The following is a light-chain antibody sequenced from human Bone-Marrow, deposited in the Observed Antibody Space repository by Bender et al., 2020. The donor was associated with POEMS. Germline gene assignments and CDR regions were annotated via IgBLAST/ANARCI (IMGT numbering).Light chain of an antibody. Sequence: QPALIQPASVSGSPGQSITISCTAANIASYNLVSWYQHHPGEPPKLLIYEGRKRPSGISDRFSASKSGNTASLTISGLQADDEADYFCCSYAGGNTFVFGGGTKVTVL. CDR3: CSYAGGNTFV. CDR2: EGR. J-gene: IGLJ3*02. CDR1: NIASYNL. V-gene: IGLV2-23*03.